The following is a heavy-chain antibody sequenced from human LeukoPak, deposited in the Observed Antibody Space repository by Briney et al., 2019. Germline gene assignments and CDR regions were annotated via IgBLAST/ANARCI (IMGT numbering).Heavy chain of an antibody. CDR3: ARTPYCGGDCYVGY. CDR1: GFSLSTSGMR. Sequence: SGPALVKPTQTLTLTCTFSGFSLSTSGMRVSWIRQPPGKALEWLARIDWDDDKLYSTSLKTRLTISKDTSKNQVVLTMTNMDPVDTATYYCARTPYCGGDCYVGYWGQGTLVTVSS. CDR2: IDWDDDK. D-gene: IGHD2-21*02. J-gene: IGHJ4*02. V-gene: IGHV2-70*04.